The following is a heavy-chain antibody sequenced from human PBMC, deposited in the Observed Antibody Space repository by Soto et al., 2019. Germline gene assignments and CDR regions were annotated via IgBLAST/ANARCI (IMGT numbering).Heavy chain of an antibody. D-gene: IGHD5-18*01. Sequence: ASVKVSCKASGYTFTVYYMHWVRQAPGQGLEWMGWINPNSGGTNYAQKFQGWVTMTRDTSISTAYMELSRLRSDDTAVYYCARVRQLWYFDYWGQGTLVTVSS. CDR3: ARVRQLWYFDY. J-gene: IGHJ4*02. V-gene: IGHV1-2*04. CDR1: GYTFTVYY. CDR2: INPNSGGT.